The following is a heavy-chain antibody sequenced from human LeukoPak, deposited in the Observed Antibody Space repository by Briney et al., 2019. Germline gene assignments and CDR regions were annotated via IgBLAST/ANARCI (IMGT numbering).Heavy chain of an antibody. J-gene: IGHJ3*02. CDR2: ISSGGGGST. D-gene: IGHD3-9*01. CDR3: ARASSKQLAGYLPDGFDI. CDR1: EFTFSNYA. V-gene: IGHV3-23*01. Sequence: GGSLRLSCVTSEFTFSNYAMNWVRRAPGKGLEWVSLISSGGGGSTYYADSVKGRFTISRDNSKNSLSLQMNSLRADDAAVYYCARASSKQLAGYLPDGFDIWGQGTMVTVSS.